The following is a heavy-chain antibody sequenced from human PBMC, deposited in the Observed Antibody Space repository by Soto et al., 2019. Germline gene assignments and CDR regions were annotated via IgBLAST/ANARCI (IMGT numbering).Heavy chain of an antibody. CDR2: INAGNGNT. D-gene: IGHD2-21*02. V-gene: IGHV1-3*01. CDR1: GYTFTSYA. Sequence: ASVKVSCKASGYTFTSYAMHWLLQAPGQRLEWMGWINAGNGNTKYSQKFQGRVTITRDTSASTAYMELSSLRSEDTAVYYCARDHSTVTARLNLDYWGQGTLVTVSS. CDR3: ARDHSTVTARLNLDY. J-gene: IGHJ4*02.